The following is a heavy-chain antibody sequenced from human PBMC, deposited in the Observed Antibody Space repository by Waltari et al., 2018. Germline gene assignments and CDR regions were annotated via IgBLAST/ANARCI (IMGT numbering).Heavy chain of an antibody. J-gene: IGHJ4*02. CDR1: GFTFSSYE. V-gene: IGHV3-48*03. CDR2: ISSSGSTI. Sequence: EVQLVESGGGLVQPGGSLRLSCAASGFTFSSYEMNWVRQAPGKGLEWVSYISSSGSTIYYPDSVKGRFTISRDNAKNSLYLQMNSLRAEDTAVYYCARVFDGSYLDYWGQGTLVTVSS. D-gene: IGHD1-26*01. CDR3: ARVFDGSYLDY.